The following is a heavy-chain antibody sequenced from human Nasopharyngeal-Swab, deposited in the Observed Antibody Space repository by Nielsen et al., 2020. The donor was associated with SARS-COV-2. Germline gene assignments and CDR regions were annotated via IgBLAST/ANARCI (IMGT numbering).Heavy chain of an antibody. Sequence: ESLKISCAASGFTFSSYAMSWVRQAPGKGLEWVSAIRGSGGSTYYADSVKCRFTISRDKSKNTLYLQMNSLRAEDTAVYYCAKWAKYSSGWATGYYWGQGTLVTVSS. CDR2: IRGSGGST. D-gene: IGHD6-19*01. V-gene: IGHV3-23*01. J-gene: IGHJ4*02. CDR3: AKWAKYSSGWATGYY. CDR1: GFTFSSYA.